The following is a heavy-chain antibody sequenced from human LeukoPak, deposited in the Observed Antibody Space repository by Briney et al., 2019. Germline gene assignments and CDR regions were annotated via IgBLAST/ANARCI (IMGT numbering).Heavy chain of an antibody. J-gene: IGHJ4*02. Sequence: PGGSLRLSCAASGFTFSSYDMHWVRQATGKGLEWVSAIGTAGDTYYPGSVKGRFTISRENAKNSLYLQMNSLRAGDTAVYYCARALSVYGDYSSWYFDYWGQGTLVTVSS. CDR3: ARALSVYGDYSSWYFDY. CDR1: GFTFSSYD. CDR2: IGTAGDT. V-gene: IGHV3-13*01. D-gene: IGHD4-17*01.